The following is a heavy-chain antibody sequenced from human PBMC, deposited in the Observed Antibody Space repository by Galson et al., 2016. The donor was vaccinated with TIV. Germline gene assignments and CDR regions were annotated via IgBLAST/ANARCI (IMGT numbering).Heavy chain of an antibody. CDR1: GFTFSTYW. V-gene: IGHV3-74*01. D-gene: IGHD3-22*01. CDR3: SRPSQYYDISSFYHLDF. J-gene: IGHJ4*01. CDR2: INTDGSTT. Sequence: SLRLSCAASGFTFSTYWMHWVRQAPGKGLVWVSRINTDGSTTNYADSVKGRFTISRDNATNTLYLQMNGLSAEDTAVYYCSRPSQYYDISSFYHLDFWGHGTLVTVSS.